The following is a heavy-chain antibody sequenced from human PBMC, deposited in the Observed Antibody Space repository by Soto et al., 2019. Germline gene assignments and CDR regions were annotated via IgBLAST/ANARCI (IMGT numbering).Heavy chain of an antibody. Sequence: QVQLVESGGGVVQPGRSLRLSCAASGFTFSSYGMHWVRHAPGKGLEWVAVISYDGSNKYYADSVKGRFTISRDNSKNTLYLQMNSLRAEDTAVYYCAKVPLDYGDYYDYWGQGTLVTVSS. CDR1: GFTFSSYG. J-gene: IGHJ4*02. V-gene: IGHV3-30*18. CDR3: AKVPLDYGDYYDY. D-gene: IGHD4-17*01. CDR2: ISYDGSNK.